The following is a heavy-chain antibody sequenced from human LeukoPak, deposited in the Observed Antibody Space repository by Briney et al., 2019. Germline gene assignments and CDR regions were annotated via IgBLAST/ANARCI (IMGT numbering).Heavy chain of an antibody. V-gene: IGHV1-18*04. Sequence: GASVKVSCKASGYTFTSYYMHWVRQAPGQGLEWMGWISAYTGNTNYAQKFQDRVTMTTDTSTSTAYLELRSLRSDDTAVYFCARDRVFEKLAYSTSTWPDYWGQGTLVTVSS. D-gene: IGHD6-13*01. J-gene: IGHJ4*02. CDR2: ISAYTGNT. CDR3: ARDRVFEKLAYSTSTWPDY. CDR1: GYTFTSYY.